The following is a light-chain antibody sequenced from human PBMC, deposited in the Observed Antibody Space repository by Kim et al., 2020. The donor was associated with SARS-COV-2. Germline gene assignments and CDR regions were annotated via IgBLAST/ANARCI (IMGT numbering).Light chain of an antibody. CDR3: HQYGGSAR. V-gene: IGKV3-20*01. CDR1: QSITDTY. CDR2: GAS. Sequence: LSPGERAALSCGASQSITDTYLAWYQQKPGQTPRLLIFGASSRATGIPDRFSGSGSGTDFTLTISRLEPEDFAVYYCHQYGGSARFGGGTKVDIK. J-gene: IGKJ4*01.